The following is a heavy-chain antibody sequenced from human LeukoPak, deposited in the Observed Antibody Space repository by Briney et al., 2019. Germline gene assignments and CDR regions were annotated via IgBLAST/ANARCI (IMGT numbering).Heavy chain of an antibody. CDR1: GFTSSSYG. V-gene: IGHV3-33*01. CDR3: ARDRGAYFDY. J-gene: IGHJ4*02. Sequence: PGRSLRLSCAASGFTSSSYGMHWVRQAPGKGLEWVAVIWYDGSNKYYADSVKGRFTISRDNSKNTLYLQMNSLRAEDTAVYYCARDRGAYFDYWGQGTLVTVSS. D-gene: IGHD3-10*01. CDR2: IWYDGSNK.